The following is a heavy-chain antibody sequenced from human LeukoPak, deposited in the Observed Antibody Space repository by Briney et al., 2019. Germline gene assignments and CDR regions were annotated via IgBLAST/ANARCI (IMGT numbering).Heavy chain of an antibody. Sequence: GGSLRLSCVASGFTFSSYGMHWVRQAPGKGLEWVAIIWSDGSTKYYVGSVKGRFTISRDSSKSTLYLQMNSLRAEDTAVYYCARDAATSVGMPHYWGQGTVVAVSS. CDR2: IWSDGSTK. J-gene: IGHJ4*02. D-gene: IGHD2-2*01. CDR1: GFTFSSYG. CDR3: ARDAATSVGMPHY. V-gene: IGHV3-33*01.